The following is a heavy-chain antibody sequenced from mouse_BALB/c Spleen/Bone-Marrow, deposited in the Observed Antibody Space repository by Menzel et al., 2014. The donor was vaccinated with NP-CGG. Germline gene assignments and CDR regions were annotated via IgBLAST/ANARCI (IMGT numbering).Heavy chain of an antibody. CDR1: GYTFTDYY. J-gene: IGHJ3*01. Sequence: VQLQQPGPELVKPWASVKMSCKASGYTFTDYYMKWVKQNHGKSLEWIGDINPNNGDTFYNQKFKAKATLTVDKSSSTAYLQVNSLTSEDSAVYYCARGTRATYYWGQGTLVTVSA. V-gene: IGHV1-26*01. D-gene: IGHD3-1*01. CDR2: INPNNGDT. CDR3: ARGTRATYY.